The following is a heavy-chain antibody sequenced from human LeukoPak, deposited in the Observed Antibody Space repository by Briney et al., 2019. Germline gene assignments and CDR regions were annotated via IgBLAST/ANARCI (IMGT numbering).Heavy chain of an antibody. CDR2: IIPILGIA. CDR3: ARARGASYGSGSYPVDY. D-gene: IGHD3-10*01. J-gene: IGHJ4*02. V-gene: IGHV1-69*04. Sequence: ASVKVSCKASGGTFSSYAISWVRQAPGQGLEWMGRIIPILGIANYAQKFQGRVTITADKSTSTAYMELSSLRAEDTAVYYCARARGASYGSGSYPVDYWGQGTLVTVSS. CDR1: GGTFSSYA.